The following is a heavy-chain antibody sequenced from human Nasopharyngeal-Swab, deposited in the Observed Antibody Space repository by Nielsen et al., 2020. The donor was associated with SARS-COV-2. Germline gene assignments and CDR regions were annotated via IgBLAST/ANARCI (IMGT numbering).Heavy chain of an antibody. D-gene: IGHD4-17*01. V-gene: IGHV5-51*01. CDR3: ASTYGYYALPEPWYFDL. CDR2: IYPGDSDT. Sequence: GESLKISCKGSGYSFTSYWIGWVRQMPGKGLEWMGIIYPGDSDTRYSPSFQGQVTISADKSISTAYLPWSSLKASDTAMYYCASTYGYYALPEPWYFDLWGRGTLVTVSS. CDR1: GYSFTSYW. J-gene: IGHJ2*01.